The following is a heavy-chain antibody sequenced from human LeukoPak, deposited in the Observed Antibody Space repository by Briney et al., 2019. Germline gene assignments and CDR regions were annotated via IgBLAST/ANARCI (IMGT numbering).Heavy chain of an antibody. D-gene: IGHD5-24*01. J-gene: IGHJ4*02. CDR1: GFTFSSYA. CDR3: ARGAGYNYPYYFDY. CDR2: ISGSGGST. V-gene: IGHV3-23*01. Sequence: GGSLRLSCAASGFTFSSYAMSWVRQAPGKGREWVSAISGSGGSTYYADSVKGRFAISRDNSKNTLYLQMNSLRAEDTAVYYCARGAGYNYPYYFDYWGQGTLVTVSS.